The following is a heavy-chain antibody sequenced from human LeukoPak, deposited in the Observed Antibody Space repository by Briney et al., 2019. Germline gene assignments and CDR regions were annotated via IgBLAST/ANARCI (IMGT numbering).Heavy chain of an antibody. CDR2: ISAYNGNT. CDR1: GYTFTSFG. V-gene: IGHV1-18*01. Sequence: ASVKVSCKASGYTFTSFGISWVRQAPGQGLEWMGWISAYNGNTNYAQKLQGRVTMTTDTSTSTAYMELRSLRSDDTAVYYCARDHLTGYYDSRPDFDYWGQGTLVTVSS. J-gene: IGHJ4*02. D-gene: IGHD3-9*01. CDR3: ARDHLTGYYDSRPDFDY.